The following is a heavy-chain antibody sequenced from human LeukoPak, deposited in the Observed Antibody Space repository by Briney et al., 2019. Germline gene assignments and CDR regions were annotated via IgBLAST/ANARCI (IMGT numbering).Heavy chain of an antibody. D-gene: IGHD6-19*01. V-gene: IGHV4-4*09. Sequence: SETLSLTCAVYGESFRTYFCCWIRQPPGKGLEWIGYIYTSGSNHYNPSLKSRVTISGDTSKNQFSLKLSSVTAADTAVYYCARQKAGNCFDPWGQGTQVTVSS. CDR2: IYTSGSN. CDR1: GESFRTYF. J-gene: IGHJ5*02. CDR3: ARQKAGNCFDP.